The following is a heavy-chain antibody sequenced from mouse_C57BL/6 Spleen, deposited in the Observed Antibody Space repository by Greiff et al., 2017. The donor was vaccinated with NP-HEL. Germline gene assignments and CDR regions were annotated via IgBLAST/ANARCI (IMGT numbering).Heavy chain of an antibody. CDR3: AIDYGSSYFDY. V-gene: IGHV1-64*01. Sequence: QVQLKESGAELVKPGASVKLSCKASGYTFTSYWMHWVKQRPGQGLEWIGMIHPNSGSTNYNEKFKSKATLTVDKSSSTAYMQLSSLTSEDSAVYYCAIDYGSSYFDYWGQGTTLTVSS. D-gene: IGHD1-1*01. J-gene: IGHJ2*01. CDR1: GYTFTSYW. CDR2: IHPNSGST.